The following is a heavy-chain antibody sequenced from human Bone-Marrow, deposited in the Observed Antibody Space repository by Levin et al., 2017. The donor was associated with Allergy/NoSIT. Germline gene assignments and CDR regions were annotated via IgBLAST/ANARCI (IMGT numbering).Heavy chain of an antibody. CDR3: ARVPPPLGSQWLVDYYGMDV. CDR1: GFTFSSYS. J-gene: IGHJ6*02. CDR2: ISSSSSYI. D-gene: IGHD6-19*01. Sequence: GESLKISCAASGFTFSSYSMNWVRQAPGKGLEWVSSISSSSSYIYYADSVKGRFTISRDNAKNSLYLQMNSLRAEDTAVYYCARVPPPLGSQWLVDYYGMDVWGQGTTVTVSS. V-gene: IGHV3-21*01.